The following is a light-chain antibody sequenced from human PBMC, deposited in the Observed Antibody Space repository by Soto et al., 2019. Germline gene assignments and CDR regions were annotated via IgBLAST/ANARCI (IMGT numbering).Light chain of an antibody. Sequence: QSVLTQPPSVSGAPGQRFSISCTGSSSNIGAGYDVHWYQHLPGTGPKLLIYANNNRPSGVPDRFSGSKSGTSASLAITGLQAEDEADYYCQSYDSSRSPLYVFGTGTKLTVL. CDR1: SSNIGAGYD. V-gene: IGLV1-40*01. CDR3: QSYDSSRSPLYV. CDR2: ANN. J-gene: IGLJ1*01.